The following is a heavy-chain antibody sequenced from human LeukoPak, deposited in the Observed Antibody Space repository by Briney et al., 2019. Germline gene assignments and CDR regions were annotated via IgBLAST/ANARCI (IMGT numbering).Heavy chain of an antibody. V-gene: IGHV3-7*01. CDR2: IKQDGSEK. CDR1: GFTVSRYW. D-gene: IGHD5-24*01. CDR3: ARVFIDCYNFGDSFDI. J-gene: IGHJ3*02. Sequence: QSGGSLRLSCGADGFTVSRYWMSWVRQAPGKGRGWVAKIKQDGSEKYYVDSGKGRFTISRDNAKNSLYLQMNSLRAEDTAMYYCARVFIDCYNFGDSFDIWGQGTMVTVSS.